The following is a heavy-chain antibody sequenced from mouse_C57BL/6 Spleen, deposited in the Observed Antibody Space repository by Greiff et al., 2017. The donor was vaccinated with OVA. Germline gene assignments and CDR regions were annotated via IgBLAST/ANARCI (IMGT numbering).Heavy chain of an antibody. Sequence: VKLQESGPELVKPGASVKISCKASGYAFSSSWMNWVKQRPGKGLEWIGRIYPGDGDTNYNGKFKGKATLTADQSSSKAYMQLSSRASEDSAVYFCARMEVNTTVVATPFDYWGQGTTLTVSS. V-gene: IGHV1-82*01. D-gene: IGHD1-1*01. CDR1: GYAFSSSW. J-gene: IGHJ2*01. CDR2: IYPGDGDT. CDR3: ARMEVNTTVVATPFDY.